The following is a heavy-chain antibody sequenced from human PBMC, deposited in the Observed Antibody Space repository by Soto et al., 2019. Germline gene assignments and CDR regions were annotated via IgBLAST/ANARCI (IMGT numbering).Heavy chain of an antibody. CDR3: ARGTPDSSSWYGYYYYGMDV. D-gene: IGHD6-13*01. Sequence: GGSLRLSCAASGFTFSSYWMHWVRQAPGKGLVWVSRINSDGSSTSYADSVKGRFTISRDNAKNTLYLQMNSLRAEDTAVYYCARGTPDSSSWYGYYYYGMDVWGQGTTVTVSS. V-gene: IGHV3-74*01. CDR2: INSDGSST. CDR1: GFTFSSYW. J-gene: IGHJ6*02.